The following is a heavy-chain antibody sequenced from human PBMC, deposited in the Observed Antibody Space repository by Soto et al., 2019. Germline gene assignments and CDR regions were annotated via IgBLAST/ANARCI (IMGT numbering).Heavy chain of an antibody. CDR3: ARGRYGDY. V-gene: IGHV1-18*01. CDR1: GYGFTTYG. Sequence: QVHLVQCGAEVKKPGASVKVSCKGSGYGFTTYGITWVRQAPGQGLEWMAWISAHNGNTNYAQKLQGRVTVTRDTATSPAYMELRSLRSDVTAVYYCARGRYGDYWGQGALVTVSS. D-gene: IGHD1-1*01. CDR2: ISAHNGNT. J-gene: IGHJ4*02.